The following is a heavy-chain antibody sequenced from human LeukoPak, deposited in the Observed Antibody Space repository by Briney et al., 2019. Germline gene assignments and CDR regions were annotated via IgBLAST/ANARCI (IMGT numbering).Heavy chain of an antibody. Sequence: QSGGSLRLSCAASGFTFSSYAMHWVRQAPGKGLEWVAVISYDGSNKYYADSVKGRFTISRGNSKNTLYLQMNSLRAEDTAVYYCARDKGISGSYGRYFDYWGQGTLVTVSS. D-gene: IGHD1-26*01. CDR1: GFTFSSYA. CDR2: ISYDGSNK. CDR3: ARDKGISGSYGRYFDY. V-gene: IGHV3-30*04. J-gene: IGHJ4*02.